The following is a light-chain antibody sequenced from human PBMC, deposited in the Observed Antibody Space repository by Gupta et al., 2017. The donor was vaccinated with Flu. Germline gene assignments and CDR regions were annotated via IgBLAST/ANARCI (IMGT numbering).Light chain of an antibody. V-gene: IGKV1-39*01. CDR2: DAY. CDR3: QQGFSSPFI. CDR1: QSISGY. J-gene: IGKJ2*01. Sequence: MTHSPSSLSASLGDRVTITCRASQSISGYLNWYQHKPGKAPNLLIYDAYSLQSGVPSRFSGSGSGTDFTLTISGLQPEDIATYFCQQGFSSPFIFGQGTKVEI.